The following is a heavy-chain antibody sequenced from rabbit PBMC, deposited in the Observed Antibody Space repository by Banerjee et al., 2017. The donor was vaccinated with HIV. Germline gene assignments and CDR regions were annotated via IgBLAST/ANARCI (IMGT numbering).Heavy chain of an antibody. J-gene: IGHJ4*01. CDR3: ARYGSGWGGGDL. Sequence: QSLEESGGDLVKPGASLTLTCTASGFSFSSSNDMCWVRQAPGKGLEWIACIYADNSGSTYYASWAKGRFTISKPSSTTVTLQMTSLTAADTATYFCARYGSGWGGGDLWGQGTLVTVS. D-gene: IGHD4-1*01. CDR2: IYADNSGST. CDR1: GFSFSSSND. V-gene: IGHV1S40*01.